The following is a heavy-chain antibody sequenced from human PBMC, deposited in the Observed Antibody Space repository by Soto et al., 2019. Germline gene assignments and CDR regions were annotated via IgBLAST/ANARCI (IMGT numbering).Heavy chain of an antibody. D-gene: IGHD5-18*01. CDR3: AKTSWIQLCHVLDY. CDR2: ISGSGGST. J-gene: IGHJ4*02. V-gene: IGHV3-23*01. Sequence: EVPLLESGGGLVQPGGSLRLSCAASGFTFSSYAMSWVRQAPGKGLEWVSAISGSGGSTYYADSVKGRFTISRDNSKNTLYLQMTSLRAEDTAVYYCAKTSWIQLCHVLDYGGQGTLVTVSA. CDR1: GFTFSSYA.